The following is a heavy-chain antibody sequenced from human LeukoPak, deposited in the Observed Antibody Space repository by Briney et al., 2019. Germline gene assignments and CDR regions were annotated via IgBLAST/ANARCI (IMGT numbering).Heavy chain of an antibody. CDR1: GFTFTNYW. V-gene: IGHV3-7*01. CDR2: IKQDRSEK. J-gene: IGHJ4*02. D-gene: IGHD3-3*01. Sequence: GGSLRLSCAASGFTFTNYWMGWVRQAPGKGLELVANIKQDRSEKYYVDSVKGRFTISRDNVKNSLYLQMNSLRAEDTAVYYCARLREIPVFGVVTKSTSYFDYWGQGTLVTVSS. CDR3: ARLREIPVFGVVTKSTSYFDY.